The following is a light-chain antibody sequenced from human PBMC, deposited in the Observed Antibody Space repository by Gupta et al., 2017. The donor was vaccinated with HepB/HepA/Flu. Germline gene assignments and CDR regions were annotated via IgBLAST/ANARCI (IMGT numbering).Light chain of an antibody. CDR2: RIS. CDR1: QALVHSNGNTS. CDR3: RQFKHFPRT. J-gene: IGKJ1*01. Sequence: DIVMTQTPLASPVTLGQPAPISCRSSQALVHSNGNTSLSWLQQRPGQPPRLLIYRISNRLSGVPDRFSGSGAGTDFTLKISRVEAEDVGVYYCRQFKHFPRTFGQGTKVEIK. V-gene: IGKV2-24*01.